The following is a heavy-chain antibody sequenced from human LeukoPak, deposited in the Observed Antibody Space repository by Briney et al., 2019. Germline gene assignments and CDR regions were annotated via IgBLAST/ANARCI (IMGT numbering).Heavy chain of an antibody. V-gene: IGHV4-34*01. D-gene: IGHD6-13*01. CDR3: ARGLYLTTRGGAAAGFLDY. CDR1: GGSFGGSY. Sequence: SETLSLTCAVYGGSFGGSYWNWIRQSPGKGLEWIGEINHSGNTNYNPSLKSRVTISIDTSQKQFSLRLSSVTAADTAVYYCARGLYLTTRGGAAAGFLDYWGQGNLVTVSS. J-gene: IGHJ4*02. CDR2: INHSGNT.